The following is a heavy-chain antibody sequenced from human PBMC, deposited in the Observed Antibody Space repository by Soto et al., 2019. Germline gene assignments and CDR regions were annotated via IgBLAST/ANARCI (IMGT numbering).Heavy chain of an antibody. CDR2: IIPIFGTA. CDR3: AVNRRFLEWLYC. Sequence: RASVKVSCKASGGTFSSYAISWVRQAPGQGLEWVGGIIPIFGTANYAQKFQGRVTITADESTSTAYMELSSLRSEDTAVYYCAVNRRFLEWLYCWGQGTLVTVSS. D-gene: IGHD3-3*01. J-gene: IGHJ4*02. CDR1: GGTFSSYA. V-gene: IGHV1-69*13.